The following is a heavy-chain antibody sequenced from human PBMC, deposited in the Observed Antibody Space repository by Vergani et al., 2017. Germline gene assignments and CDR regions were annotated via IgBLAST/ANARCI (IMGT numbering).Heavy chain of an antibody. CDR1: GYSFTSYW. CDR3: ERQWDIGVVVAATYYYYGMDV. V-gene: IGHV5-10-1*03. Sequence: EVQLVQSGAEVKKPGESLRISCKGSGYSFTSYWISWVRQMPGKGLEWMGRIDTSDSYTNYSPSFQGHVTISADKAISTAYLPWSSLKASDTAMDYCERQWDIGVVVAATYYYYGMDVGGEGTTVTVST. CDR2: IDTSDSYT. J-gene: IGHJ6*04. D-gene: IGHD2-15*01.